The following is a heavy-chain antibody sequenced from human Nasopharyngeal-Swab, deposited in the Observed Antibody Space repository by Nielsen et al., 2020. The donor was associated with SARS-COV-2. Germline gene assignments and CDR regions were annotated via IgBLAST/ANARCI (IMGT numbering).Heavy chain of an antibody. CDR3: ARETYSSGWYLAFDI. CDR1: GFTFSSYE. V-gene: IGHV3-48*03. J-gene: IGHJ3*02. CDR2: ISSSGSTI. Sequence: GGSLRLSCAASGFTFSSYEMNWVRQAPGKGLEWVSYISSSGSTIYYADSVKGRFTISRDNAKNSLYLQMNSLRAEDTAVYYCARETYSSGWYLAFDIWSQGTMVTVSS. D-gene: IGHD6-19*01.